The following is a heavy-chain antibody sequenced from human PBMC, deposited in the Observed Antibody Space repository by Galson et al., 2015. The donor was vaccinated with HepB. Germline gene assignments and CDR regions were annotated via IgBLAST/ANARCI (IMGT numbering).Heavy chain of an antibody. V-gene: IGHV1-69*10. CDR1: GGTFSSYT. Sequence: SCKASGGTFSSYTIPWVRQVPGQGLEWMGGIIPFLGIANYAQKFQGRVTITADKSTSTAYMELSSLRSEDTAVYYCATAGAAAGTAAFDYWGQGTLVTVSS. D-gene: IGHD6-13*01. CDR2: IIPFLGIA. CDR3: ATAGAAAGTAAFDY. J-gene: IGHJ4*02.